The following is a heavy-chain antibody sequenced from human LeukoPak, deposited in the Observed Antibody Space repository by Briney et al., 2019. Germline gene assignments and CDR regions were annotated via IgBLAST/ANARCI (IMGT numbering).Heavy chain of an antibody. CDR1: GGSFSGYY. D-gene: IGHD3-10*01. CDR3: ARGRYYYGSGSYFPHYYYYYGMDV. V-gene: IGHV4-34*01. Sequence: SETLSLTCAVYGGSFSGYYWSWIRQPPGKGREWIGEINHSGSNNYNPSLKSRVTISVDTSKNQFSLKLSSVTAADTAVYYCARGRYYYGSGSYFPHYYYYYGMDVWGQGTTVTVSS. J-gene: IGHJ6*02. CDR2: INHSGSN.